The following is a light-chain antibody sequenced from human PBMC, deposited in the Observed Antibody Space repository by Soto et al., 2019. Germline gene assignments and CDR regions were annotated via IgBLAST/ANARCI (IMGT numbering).Light chain of an antibody. CDR3: QQRSLLFT. V-gene: IGKV3-11*01. J-gene: IGKJ4*01. CDR2: DSS. CDR1: QSVGSS. Sequence: EIVLTQSPATLSLSPGERATLSSRTSQSVGSSLAWYQQKPGQPPRLLIYDSSNRATGIPGRFSGSGSGTDFTLTISSLEPADFAVYYCQQRSLLFTFGGGTKVDIK.